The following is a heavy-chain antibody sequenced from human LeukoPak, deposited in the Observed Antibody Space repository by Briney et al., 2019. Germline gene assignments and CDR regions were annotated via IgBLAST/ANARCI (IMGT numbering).Heavy chain of an antibody. V-gene: IGHV4-34*01. CDR2: INHSGST. D-gene: IGHD3-10*01. CDR3: ARGYYMVRGVLAEMDV. Sequence: GSLRLSCAASGFTFSSYWMSWVRQPPGKGLESIGEINHSGSTNYNPSLKSRVTISVDTSNNQFSLKLSSVTAADTAVYYCARGYYMVRGVLAEMDVWGKGTTVSVSS. J-gene: IGHJ6*04. CDR1: GFTFSSYW.